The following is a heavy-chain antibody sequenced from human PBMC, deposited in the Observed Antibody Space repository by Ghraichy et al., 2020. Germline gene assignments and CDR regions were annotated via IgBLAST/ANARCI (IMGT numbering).Heavy chain of an antibody. Sequence: GGSLRLSCAASGFTFRIYWMSLVRQAPGKGLEWVANIKQDGSEKYYVDSVKGRFTISRDNAKNSLYLQMNSLRAEDTAVYYCARVDVSLAFDIWGQGTMVTVSS. J-gene: IGHJ3*02. V-gene: IGHV3-7*01. CDR2: IKQDGSEK. CDR3: ARVDVSLAFDI. CDR1: GFTFRIYW.